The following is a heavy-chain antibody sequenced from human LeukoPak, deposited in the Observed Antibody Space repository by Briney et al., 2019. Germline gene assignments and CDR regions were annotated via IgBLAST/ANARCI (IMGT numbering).Heavy chain of an antibody. J-gene: IGHJ4*02. CDR2: ISYDGSNK. Sequence: PGRSLRLSCAASGFTFSNYGMHWVRQAPGKGLEWVAIISYDGSNKFYADSAQGRFTISRDNSKNTLYLQMNSLGAEDTAVYYCANPQILGVGATFSAFDYWGQGTLVTVSS. CDR3: ANPQILGVGATFSAFDY. D-gene: IGHD1-26*01. CDR1: GFTFSNYG. V-gene: IGHV3-30*18.